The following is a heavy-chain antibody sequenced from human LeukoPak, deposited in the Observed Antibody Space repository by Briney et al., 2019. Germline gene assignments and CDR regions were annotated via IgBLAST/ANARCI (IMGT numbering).Heavy chain of an antibody. D-gene: IGHD5-18*01. CDR3: ASGRGYSYGLGSN. CDR2: INHSGST. CDR1: GGSFSGYY. J-gene: IGHJ4*02. Sequence: PSETLSLTCAVYGGSFSGYYWSWIRQPPGKGLEWIGEINHSGSTNYSPSLKSRVTISVDTSKNQFSLKLSSVTAADTAVYYCASGRGYSYGLGSNWGQGTLATVSS. V-gene: IGHV4-34*01.